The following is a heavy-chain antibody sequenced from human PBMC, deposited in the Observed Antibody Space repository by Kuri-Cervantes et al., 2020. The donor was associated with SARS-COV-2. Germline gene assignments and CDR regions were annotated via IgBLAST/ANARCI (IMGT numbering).Heavy chain of an antibody. CDR2: IYYSGST. CDR1: GGSISSSSYY. Sequence: GSLRLSCTVSGGSISSSSYYWGWIRQPPGKGLEWIGSIYYSGSTYYNPSLKSRVTISVDTSKNQFSLKLSSVTAADPAVYYCAGGEYQLLYAYSYGSIDYWGQGTLVTVSS. D-gene: IGHD2-2*02. J-gene: IGHJ4*02. V-gene: IGHV4-39*01. CDR3: AGGEYQLLYAYSYGSIDY.